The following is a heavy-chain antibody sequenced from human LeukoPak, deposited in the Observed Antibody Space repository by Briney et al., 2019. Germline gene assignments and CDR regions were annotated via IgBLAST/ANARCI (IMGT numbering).Heavy chain of an antibody. CDR1: GFTFSTYS. CDR3: ARSVDYVWGSYRLPDY. J-gene: IGHJ4*02. Sequence: GGSLRLSCAASGFTFSTYSMNWVRQAPGKGLEWVSSISSSSGTIYYADSVKGRFTISRDNAKNSLYLQMNSLRAEDTAVYYCARSVDYVWGSYRLPDYWGQGTLVTVSS. V-gene: IGHV3-48*04. CDR2: ISSSSGTI. D-gene: IGHD3-16*02.